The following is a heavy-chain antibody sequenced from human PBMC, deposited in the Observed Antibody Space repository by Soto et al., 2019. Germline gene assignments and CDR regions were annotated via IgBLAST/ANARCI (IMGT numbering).Heavy chain of an antibody. V-gene: IGHV1-69*13. CDR3: AKLLLYTTSSRYFDS. CDR1: GGTFSSYA. CDR2: IIPIFGTA. Sequence: GASVKVSCKASGGTFSSYAISWVRQAPGQGLEWMGGIIPIFGTANYAQKFQGRVTITADESTSTAYMELSSLRSEDTAVYYCAKLLLYTTSSRYFDSWGQGTLVTVSS. D-gene: IGHD6-6*01. J-gene: IGHJ4*02.